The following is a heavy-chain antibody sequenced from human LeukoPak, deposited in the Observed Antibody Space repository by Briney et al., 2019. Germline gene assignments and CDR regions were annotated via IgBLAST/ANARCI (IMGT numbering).Heavy chain of an antibody. D-gene: IGHD5-12*01. CDR1: GYTFTSYA. CDR2: INAGNGNT. V-gene: IGHV1-3*01. Sequence: ASVKVSCKASGYTFTSYAIHWVRQAPRQRLEWMGWINAGNGNTKYSQKFQGRVTITRDTSASTAYMELSSLRSEDTVVYYCARVGGGYDPWFDPWGQGTLVTVSS. J-gene: IGHJ5*02. CDR3: ARVGGGYDPWFDP.